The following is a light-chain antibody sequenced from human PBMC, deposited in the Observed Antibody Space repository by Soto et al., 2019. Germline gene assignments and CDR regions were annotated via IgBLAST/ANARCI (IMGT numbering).Light chain of an antibody. CDR2: DAS. CDR3: QQFNSYPWT. J-gene: IGKJ1*01. Sequence: AIQLTQSPSSLSASVGDRVTITCRASQGISSALAWYQQKPGKAPKLLIYDASSLESGVPSRFSGSVSGTDFPLTISGLQPEAVAPYYCQQFNSYPWTFGQGTKVEIK. CDR1: QGISSA. V-gene: IGKV1-13*02.